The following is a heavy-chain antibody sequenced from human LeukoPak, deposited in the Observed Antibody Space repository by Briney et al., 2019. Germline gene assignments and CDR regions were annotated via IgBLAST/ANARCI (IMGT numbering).Heavy chain of an antibody. D-gene: IGHD5-24*01. Sequence: SETLSLTCTVSGGSISSYYWSWIRQLPGKGLERTGYIYYSRRTNYNPSLYSRVTISIDTSKNPFSLKLSSVTAADTAVYYCAKREKFRDGYNTIDNWFDPWRQGTLVAVSS. J-gene: IGHJ5*02. CDR2: IYYSRRT. CDR1: GGSISSYY. CDR3: AKREKFRDGYNTIDNWFDP. V-gene: IGHV4-59*08.